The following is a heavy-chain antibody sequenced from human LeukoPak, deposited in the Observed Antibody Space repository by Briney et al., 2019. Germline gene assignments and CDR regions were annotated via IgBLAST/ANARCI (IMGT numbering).Heavy chain of an antibody. Sequence: GASVKVSCKASGYTFTSYGISWVRQAPGQGLEWMGWISAYNGNTNYAQKLEGSVTMTTDTSTSTAYMELRSLRSDDTAVYYCPRGGDYYDSSGYFLYFDYWGQGTLVTVSS. CDR2: ISAYNGNT. D-gene: IGHD3-22*01. V-gene: IGHV1-18*01. CDR1: GYTFTSYG. CDR3: PRGGDYYDSSGYFLYFDY. J-gene: IGHJ4*02.